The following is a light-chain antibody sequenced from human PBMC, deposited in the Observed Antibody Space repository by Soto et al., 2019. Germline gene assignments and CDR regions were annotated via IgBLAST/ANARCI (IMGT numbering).Light chain of an antibody. Sequence: EIVMTQSPAILSASPGERATLSCRASQSVSRNSAWNQQKPGLTPKLLIYVPSTWATVIPSRFSGSGSGTVFTLTISSLQSEDFAGYYCQQYNVWPLTFGGGTKVEFK. CDR1: QSVSRN. V-gene: IGKV3-15*01. J-gene: IGKJ4*01. CDR3: QQYNVWPLT. CDR2: VPS.